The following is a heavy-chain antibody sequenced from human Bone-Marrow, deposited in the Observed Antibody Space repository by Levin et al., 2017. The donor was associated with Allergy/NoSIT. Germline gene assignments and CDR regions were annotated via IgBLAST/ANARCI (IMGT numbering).Heavy chain of an antibody. CDR2: ISATGSSI. D-gene: IGHD3-16*01. J-gene: IGHJ4*02. CDR3: ARLYRGFTSESF. V-gene: IGHV3-48*03. CDR1: GFTFSSYE. Sequence: GGSLRLSCAASGFTFSSYEMNWVRQAPGKGLKWISYISATGSSIDYADSVKGRFTISRDNAKNSLYLQLNSLRADDTAIYFCARLYRGFTSESFWGQGTLVTVSS.